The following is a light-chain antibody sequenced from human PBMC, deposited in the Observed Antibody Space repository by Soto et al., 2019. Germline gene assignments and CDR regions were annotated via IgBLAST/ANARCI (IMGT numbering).Light chain of an antibody. CDR2: DAS. J-gene: IGKJ2*01. V-gene: IGKV3-11*01. CDR1: QRGSSY. CDR3: QQRSKRPPGYT. Sequence: EIVLTQSPATLSLSPGERATLSCRASQRGSSYLAWYQQKPCQAPRLLIYDASNRATGTPARFSGSGSGTDFTLTISSLEPADFALYYYQQRSKRPPGYTFGQGTKLEIK.